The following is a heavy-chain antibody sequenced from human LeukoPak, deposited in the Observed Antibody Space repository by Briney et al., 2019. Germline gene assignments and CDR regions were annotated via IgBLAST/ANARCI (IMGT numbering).Heavy chain of an antibody. CDR1: GFTFSSYS. Sequence: PGGSLRLSCAASGFTFSSYSMNWVRQAPGKGLEWVSSISSSSSYIYYADSVKGRFTISRDNAKNSFYLQMNSLRVEDTAVYYCVRDEKKRGGDYWGQGTLVTVST. CDR3: VRDEKKRGGDY. J-gene: IGHJ4*02. V-gene: IGHV3-21*01. D-gene: IGHD3-16*01. CDR2: ISSSSSYI.